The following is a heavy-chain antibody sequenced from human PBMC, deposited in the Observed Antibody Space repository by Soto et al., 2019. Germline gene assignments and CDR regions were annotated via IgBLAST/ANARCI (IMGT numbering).Heavy chain of an antibody. V-gene: IGHV4-30-2*01. D-gene: IGHD2-2*01. CDR1: RDTVKSWDDS. CDR2: VYHSGST. J-gene: IGHJ4*02. Sequence: SETQSLTCAACRDTVKSWDDSWSWIRQPPGKGLEWIGYVYHSGSTYYNPSLKSRVTISIDRSKNQFSLKLSSVTAADTAVYYCARVPDYWGQGILVTVSS. CDR3: ARVPDY.